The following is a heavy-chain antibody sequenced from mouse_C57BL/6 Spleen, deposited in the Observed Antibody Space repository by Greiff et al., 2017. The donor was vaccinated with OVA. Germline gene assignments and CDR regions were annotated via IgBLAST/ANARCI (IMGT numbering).Heavy chain of an antibody. CDR2: IYPGSGST. CDR1: GYTFTSYW. CDR3: ACYYYGSSYWYFDD. Sequence: QVQLQQPGAELVKPGASVKMSCKASGYTFTSYWITWVKQRPGQGLEWIGDIYPGSGSTNYNEKFKSKATLTVDTSSSTAYMQLSSLTSEDSAVYYCACYYYGSSYWYFDDWGQGTTLTVSS. D-gene: IGHD1-1*01. J-gene: IGHJ2*01. V-gene: IGHV1-55*01.